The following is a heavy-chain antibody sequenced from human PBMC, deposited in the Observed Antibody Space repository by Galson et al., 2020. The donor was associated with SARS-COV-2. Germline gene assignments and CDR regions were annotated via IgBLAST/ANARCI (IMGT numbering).Heavy chain of an antibody. CDR3: ARSYDDFATWFDP. D-gene: IGHD4-17*01. CDR1: GYTFTNYE. CDR2: MNPNSGNT. Sequence: ASVKVSCKASGYTFTNYEINWVRQAPGQGLEWMGWMNPNSGNTGYAQKFQGRVTMSRTTSISTAYMELNSLTSEDTAVYYCARSYDDFATWFDPWGQGILVTVAS. J-gene: IGHJ5*02. V-gene: IGHV1-8*01.